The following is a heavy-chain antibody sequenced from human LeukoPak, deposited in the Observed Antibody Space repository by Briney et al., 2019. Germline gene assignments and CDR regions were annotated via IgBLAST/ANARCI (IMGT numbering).Heavy chain of an antibody. CDR1: GFTFSSYE. J-gene: IGHJ4*02. CDR2: ISSSGSTI. Sequence: PGGSLRLSCAASGFTFSSYEMNWVRQAPGKGLEWVSYISSSGSTIYYADSVKGRFTISRDNSKNTLYLQMNSLRAEDTAVYYCARIPHYYDSSGYYYNGYFDYWGQGTLVTVSS. D-gene: IGHD3-22*01. V-gene: IGHV3-48*03. CDR3: ARIPHYYDSSGYYYNGYFDY.